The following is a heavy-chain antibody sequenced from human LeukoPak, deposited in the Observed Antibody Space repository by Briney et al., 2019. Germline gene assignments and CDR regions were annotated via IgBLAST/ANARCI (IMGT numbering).Heavy chain of an antibody. CDR3: ARLTYSNNWYFRRGLDNWFDP. CDR2: INHSGSA. Sequence: SKTLSLTCAVYGGSFSRYYWTWIRQPPGKGLEWIGEINHSGSASYNPSLKSRVTISVDASKSQFSLRLSSVTAADTAVYYCARLTYSNNWYFRRGLDNWFDPWGQGTLVTVSS. V-gene: IGHV4-34*01. D-gene: IGHD6-13*01. J-gene: IGHJ5*02. CDR1: GGSFSRYY.